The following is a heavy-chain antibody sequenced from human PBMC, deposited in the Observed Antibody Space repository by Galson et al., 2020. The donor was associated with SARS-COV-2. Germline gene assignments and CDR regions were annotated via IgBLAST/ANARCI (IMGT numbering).Heavy chain of an antibody. CDR2: IYSGGST. V-gene: IGHV3-66*01. D-gene: IGHD1-26*01. CDR1: GFTVSSNY. CDR3: ARMTPIVGAIYY. Sequence: TGGSLRLSCAASGFTVSSNYMSWVRQAPGKGLEWVSVIYSGGSTYYADSVKGRFTISRDNSKNTLYLQMNSLRAEDTAVYYCARMTPIVGAIYYSGQGTLVTVSS. J-gene: IGHJ4*02.